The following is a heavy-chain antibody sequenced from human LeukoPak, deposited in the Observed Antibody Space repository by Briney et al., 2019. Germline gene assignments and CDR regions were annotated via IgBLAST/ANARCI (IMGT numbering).Heavy chain of an antibody. D-gene: IGHD1-14*01. CDR3: AKGEEGRIRRVDY. CDR1: GFTFSGSA. V-gene: IGHV3-73*01. CDR2: IRSKANSYAT. J-gene: IGHJ4*02. Sequence: PGGSLRLSCAASGFTFSGSAMHRVRQASGKGLEWVGRIRSKANSYATAYAASVKGRFTISRDDSKNTAYLQMNSLKTEDTAVYYCAKGEEGRIRRVDYWGQGTLVTVSS.